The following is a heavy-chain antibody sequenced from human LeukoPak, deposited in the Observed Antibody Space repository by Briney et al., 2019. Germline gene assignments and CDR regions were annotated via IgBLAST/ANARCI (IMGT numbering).Heavy chain of an antibody. Sequence: SETLSLTCTVSGGSISSYYWSWIRQPPGKGLEWIGYIYYSGSTNYNPSLKGRVTISVDTSKNQFSLKLSSVTAADTAVYYCARDAEDGGSFDYWGQGTLVTVSS. CDR1: GGSISSYY. V-gene: IGHV4-59*01. J-gene: IGHJ4*02. D-gene: IGHD1-26*01. CDR2: IYYSGST. CDR3: ARDAEDGGSFDY.